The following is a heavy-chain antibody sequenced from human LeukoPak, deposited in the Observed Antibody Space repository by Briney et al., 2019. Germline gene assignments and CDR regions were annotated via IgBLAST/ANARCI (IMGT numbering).Heavy chain of an antibody. V-gene: IGHV5-51*01. D-gene: IGHD6-6*01. CDR3: ARRGRSSNYFDY. CDR1: GYSFTTYW. CDR2: IYPGDSDT. J-gene: IGHJ4*02. Sequence: LGESLQISCKGSGYSFTTYWIGWVRQVPGKGLEWMGIIYPGDSDTRYSPSFQGQVTMSADKSISTAYLQWSSLKASDTAMYYCARRGRSSNYFDYWGQGTLVTVSS.